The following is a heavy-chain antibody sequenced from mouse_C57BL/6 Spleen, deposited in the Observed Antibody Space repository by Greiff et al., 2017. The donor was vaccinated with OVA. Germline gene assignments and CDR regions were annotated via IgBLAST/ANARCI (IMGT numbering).Heavy chain of an antibody. J-gene: IGHJ3*01. D-gene: IGHD1-1*01. CDR3: ARRDYGSSPAWCAY. CDR1: GFTFSSYT. CDR2: ISGGGGNT. V-gene: IGHV5-9*01. Sequence: EVQLVESGGGLVKPGGSLKLSCAASGFTFSSYTMSWVRQTPEQRLEWVATISGGGGNTYYPDSVKGRFTISRDNAKNTLYLQMSSLRAEDTAWYYCARRDYGSSPAWCAYWGQGTLVTVSA.